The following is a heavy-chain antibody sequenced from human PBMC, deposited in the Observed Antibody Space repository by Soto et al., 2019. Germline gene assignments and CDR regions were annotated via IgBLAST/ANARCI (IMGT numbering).Heavy chain of an antibody. V-gene: IGHV3-64D*06. D-gene: IGHD6-6*01. J-gene: IGHJ6*02. CDR1: GLTFSNYA. CDR3: VKDRFISSYDTYYYCMVC. Sequence: PGWSLRLSCSASGLTFSNYAMHWVRQAPGQGLECVSVIISNGGSTYYADSVTGRFTISRDNSKNTLYLQMSSLRVEDKAVYYCVKDRFISSYDTYYYCMVCWCQG. CDR2: IISNGGST.